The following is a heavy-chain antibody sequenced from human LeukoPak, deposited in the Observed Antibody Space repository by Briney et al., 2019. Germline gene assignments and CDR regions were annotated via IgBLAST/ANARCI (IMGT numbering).Heavy chain of an antibody. V-gene: IGHV3-74*01. CDR2: INSDGSST. CDR3: ARGLSGYASSLGY. CDR1: GFTFSSYW. D-gene: IGHD6-6*01. Sequence: PGGSLRLSCAASGFTFSSYWMHWVRQAPGKGLVWVSRINSDGSSTSYADSVRGRFSISRDNAKNTLYLQMNSLRAEDTAVSSCARGLSGYASSLGYWGQGTLVTVSA. J-gene: IGHJ4*02.